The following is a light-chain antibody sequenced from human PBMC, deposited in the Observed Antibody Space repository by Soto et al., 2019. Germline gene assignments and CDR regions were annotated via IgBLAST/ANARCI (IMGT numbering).Light chain of an antibody. Sequence: TAMPQSPASLSLSPGDRATPYCRTSQSVPRNLAWYQQRPGQARRLLIDGASSRATGIPDWFSGSGSGTDFTLTISILEPEDFAVYCWQQYGCSPLTFGGGTKVDI. J-gene: IGKJ4*01. CDR1: QSVPRN. V-gene: IGKV3-20*01. CDR3: QQYGCSPLT. CDR2: GAS.